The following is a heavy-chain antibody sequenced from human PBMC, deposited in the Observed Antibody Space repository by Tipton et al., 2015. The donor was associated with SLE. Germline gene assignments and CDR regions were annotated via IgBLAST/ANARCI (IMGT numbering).Heavy chain of an antibody. Sequence: SLRLSCAASGFTVSSNYMSWVRQAPGKGLEWVSVIYSGGSTYYADSVKGRFTISRDNSKNTLYLQMNSLRAEDTAVYYCARVPGVTIFGLDPYYFDYWGRGTLVTVSS. J-gene: IGHJ4*02. CDR2: IYSGGST. V-gene: IGHV3-53*05. CDR3: ARVPGVTIFGLDPYYFDY. CDR1: GFTVSSNY. D-gene: IGHD3-3*01.